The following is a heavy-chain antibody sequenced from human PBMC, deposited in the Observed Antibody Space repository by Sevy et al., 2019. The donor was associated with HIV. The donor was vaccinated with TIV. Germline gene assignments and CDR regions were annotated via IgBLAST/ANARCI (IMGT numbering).Heavy chain of an antibody. Sequence: GGSLRLSCAASGFTFSSYEMNWVRQAPGKGLEWVSYISSSGSTIYYADSVKGRFTISRDNAKNSLYLQMNSLRAEDTAVDYCARDRTHYYGSGRAGGYYYYGMDVWGQGTTVTVSS. CDR3: ARDRTHYYGSGRAGGYYYYGMDV. V-gene: IGHV3-48*03. CDR2: ISSSGSTI. J-gene: IGHJ6*02. CDR1: GFTFSSYE. D-gene: IGHD3-10*01.